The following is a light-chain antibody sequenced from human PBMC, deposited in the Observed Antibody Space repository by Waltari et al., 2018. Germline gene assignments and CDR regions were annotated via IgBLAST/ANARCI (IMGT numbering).Light chain of an antibody. CDR1: QSVSSY. V-gene: IGKV3-11*01. CDR3: QQRSNWPPLT. J-gene: IGKJ4*01. CDR2: DAS. Sequence: EIVLTQSPATLSLSPGERATLPCRPSQSVSSYLAWYQQKPGQAPRLLIYDASNRATGIPARFSGSGSGTDFTLTISSLEPEDFAVYYCQQRSNWPPLTFGGGTKVEIK.